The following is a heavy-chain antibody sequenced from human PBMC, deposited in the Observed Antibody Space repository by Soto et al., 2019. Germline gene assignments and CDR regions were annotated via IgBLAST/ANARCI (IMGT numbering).Heavy chain of an antibody. V-gene: IGHV3-23*01. Sequence: GGSLRLSCAASGFTFSSYAMNWVRQAPGKGLEWISVISNSGHSAYYADSVKGRFTISRDNSKNTLYLQIKSLRAEDTAAYYCAKGGPTFLKWFGPWGQGTLVTVSS. CDR3: AKGGPTFLKWFGP. CDR2: ISNSGHSA. D-gene: IGHD5-12*01. J-gene: IGHJ5*02. CDR1: GFTFSSYA.